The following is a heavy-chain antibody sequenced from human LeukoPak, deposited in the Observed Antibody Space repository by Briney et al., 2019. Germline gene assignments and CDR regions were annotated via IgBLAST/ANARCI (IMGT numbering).Heavy chain of an antibody. CDR1: GFIVSSNY. CDR3: TRTTHEMATSR. V-gene: IGHV3-49*04. D-gene: IGHD5-24*01. J-gene: IGHJ4*02. Sequence: QPGGSLRLSCAGSGFIVSSNYMSWVRQAPGKGLEWVGFIRSKAYGGTTEYAASVKGRFTISRDDSKSIAYLQMNSLKTEDTAVYYCTRTTHEMATSRWGQGTLVTVSS. CDR2: IRSKAYGGTT.